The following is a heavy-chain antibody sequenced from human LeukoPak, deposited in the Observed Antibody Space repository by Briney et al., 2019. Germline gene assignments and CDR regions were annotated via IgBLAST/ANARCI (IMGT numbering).Heavy chain of an antibody. CDR2: IYTSGST. J-gene: IGHJ4*02. CDR3: ARGYGSGSYYNGWDY. D-gene: IGHD3-10*01. V-gene: IGHV4-4*07. CDR1: GGSISSYY. Sequence: NPSETLSLTCTVSGGSISSYYWSWIRQPAGKGLEWIGRIYTSGSTNYNPSLKSRVTMSVDTSKNQFSLKLSSVTAADTAVYYCARGYGSGSYYNGWDYWGQGTLVTVSS.